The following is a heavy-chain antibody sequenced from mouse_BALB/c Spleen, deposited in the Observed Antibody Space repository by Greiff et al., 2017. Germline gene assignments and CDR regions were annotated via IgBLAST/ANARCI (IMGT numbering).Heavy chain of an antibody. CDR3: AGIYYYGSSPFDY. D-gene: IGHD1-1*01. V-gene: IGHV1S81*02. J-gene: IGHJ2*01. Sequence: RQPGAELVKPGASVKLSCQASGYTFTSYWMHWVKQRPGQGLEWIGEINPSNGRTNYNEKFKSKATLTVDKSSSTAYMQLSSLTSEDSAVYYCAGIYYYGSSPFDYWGQGTTLTVSS. CDR1: GYTFTSYW. CDR2: INPSNGRT.